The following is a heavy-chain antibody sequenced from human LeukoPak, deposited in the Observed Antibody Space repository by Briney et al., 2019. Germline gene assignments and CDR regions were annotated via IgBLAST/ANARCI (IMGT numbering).Heavy chain of an antibody. D-gene: IGHD6-13*01. CDR1: GGSFSGYY. J-gene: IGHJ4*02. CDR2: INHSGST. CDR3: ARGYSSSWQY. Sequence: SETLSLTCAVYGGSFSGYYWSWIRQPPGKGLEWIGEINHSGSTNYNPSLKSRVTISVDTSKNQFSLKLSSVTAADTAVYYCARGYSSSWQYWGQGTLVTVSS. V-gene: IGHV4-34*01.